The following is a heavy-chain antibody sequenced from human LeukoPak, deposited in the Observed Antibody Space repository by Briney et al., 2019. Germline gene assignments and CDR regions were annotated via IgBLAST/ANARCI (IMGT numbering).Heavy chain of an antibody. CDR1: GGSISSYY. V-gene: IGHV4-38-2*02. CDR3: ARSLVGANSAFDP. CDR2: IYHTGST. J-gene: IGHJ5*02. D-gene: IGHD1-26*01. Sequence: SETLSLTCTVSGGSISSYYWGWIRQPPGKGLEWIGTIYHTGSTYYNPSLRSRVTVSVDTSKKQFSLRLSSVTAADTAVYYCARSLVGANSAFDPWGQGTLVTVSS.